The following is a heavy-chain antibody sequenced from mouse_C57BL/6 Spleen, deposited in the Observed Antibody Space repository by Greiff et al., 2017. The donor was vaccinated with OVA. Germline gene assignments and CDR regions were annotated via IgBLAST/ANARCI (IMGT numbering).Heavy chain of an antibody. D-gene: IGHD4-1*01. V-gene: IGHV1-22*01. CDR2: INPNNGVT. CDR3: ESLGREGSWFAY. J-gene: IGHJ3*01. CDR1: GYTFTDYN. Sequence: EVQLQQSGPELVKPGASVKMSCKASGYTFTDYNMHWVKQSPGKSLEWIGYINPNNGVTRYNQKFKGKATLTVNKASSTAYMELRSLTWEDSAVYACESLGREGSWFAYWGQGTPVTVSA.